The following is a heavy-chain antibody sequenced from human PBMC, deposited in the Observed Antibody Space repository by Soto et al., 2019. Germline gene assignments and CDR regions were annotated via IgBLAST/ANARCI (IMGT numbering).Heavy chain of an antibody. CDR1: GDTFTDYY. J-gene: IGHJ4*02. CDR3: ARGGHVVVVTAALDY. CDR2: VNPSGGHT. D-gene: IGHD2-21*02. Sequence: QVQLMQSGAEVKKPGASVKVSCKASGDTFTDYYIHWVRQAPGQGLEWMGTVNPSGGHTTYAQHFLGRVTTTXQXSTXTLYMELTSLTSDDTAIYYCARGGHVVVVTAALDYWGQGTLVTVSS. V-gene: IGHV1-46*01.